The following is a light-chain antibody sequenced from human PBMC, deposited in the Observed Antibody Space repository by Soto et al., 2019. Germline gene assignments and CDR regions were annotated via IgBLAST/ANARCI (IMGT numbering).Light chain of an antibody. CDR2: SND. CDR1: SSNIGSYT. J-gene: IGLJ2*01. V-gene: IGLV1-44*01. Sequence: QSVLTQPPSMSGTPGQRVTISCSGSSSNIGSYTVSWYQQLPGTAPKFLIYSNDQRPSGVPARLSGSKSGTSASLAISGLQSEDEATYYCAAWDDSLSGSVVFGGGTKVTVL. CDR3: AAWDDSLSGSVV.